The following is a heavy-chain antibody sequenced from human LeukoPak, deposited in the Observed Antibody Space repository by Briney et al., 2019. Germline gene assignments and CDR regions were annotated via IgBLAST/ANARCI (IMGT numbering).Heavy chain of an antibody. CDR3: ARDLGNTGWYTFDY. CDR2: TYYRSKWYD. CDR1: GDSVSSINGA. J-gene: IGHJ4*02. Sequence: SQTLSLTCAISGDSVSSINGAWNWIRQSPSRGLDWLGRTYYRSKWYDEYSVSMGGRITINPDTSMNQFSLHLLSVTPEDTAVYYCARDLGNTGWYTFDYWGQGTLVTVSS. V-gene: IGHV6-1*01. D-gene: IGHD6-19*01.